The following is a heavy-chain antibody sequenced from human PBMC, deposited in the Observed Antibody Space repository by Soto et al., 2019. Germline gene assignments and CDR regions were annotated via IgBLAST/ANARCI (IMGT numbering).Heavy chain of an antibody. V-gene: IGHV3-23*01. CDR2: ISGSGGST. CDR3: AKDRFRFGAARYWFDP. CDR1: GFTFSSYA. D-gene: IGHD6-6*01. J-gene: IGHJ5*02. Sequence: EVQLLESGGGLVQPGGSLRLSCAASGFTFSSYAMSWVRQAPGKGLEWVSAISGSGGSTYYADSVKGRFTISRDNSKNTLYLQMNSIRAEDTAVYYCAKDRFRFGAARYWFDPWGQETLVTVSS.